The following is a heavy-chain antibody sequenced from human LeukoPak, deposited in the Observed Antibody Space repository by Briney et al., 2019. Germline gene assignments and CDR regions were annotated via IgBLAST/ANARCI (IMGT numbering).Heavy chain of an antibody. V-gene: IGHV4-34*01. CDR1: GFTFSDYY. J-gene: IGHJ5*02. Sequence: GPLRLSCAASGFTFSDYYMSWIRQPPGKGLEWIGEINHSESTNYNPSLKSRVTISVDTSKNQFSLKLSSVTAADTAVYYCARGRLRVAARPNWFDPWGQGTLVTVSS. D-gene: IGHD6-6*01. CDR2: INHSEST. CDR3: ARGRLRVAARPNWFDP.